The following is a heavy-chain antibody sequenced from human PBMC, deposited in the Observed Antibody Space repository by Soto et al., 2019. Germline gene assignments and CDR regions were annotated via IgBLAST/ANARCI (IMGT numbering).Heavy chain of an antibody. J-gene: IGHJ4*02. CDR2: IIPIFGTA. CDR1: GGTFSSYA. CDR3: ARKDTAMDLSDY. V-gene: IGHV1-69*13. D-gene: IGHD5-18*01. Sequence: SVKVSCKASGGTFSSYAISWVRQAPGQGLEWMGGIIPIFGTANYAQKFQGRVTITADESTSTAYMELSSLRSEDTAVYYCARKDTAMDLSDYWGQGTVDTVSS.